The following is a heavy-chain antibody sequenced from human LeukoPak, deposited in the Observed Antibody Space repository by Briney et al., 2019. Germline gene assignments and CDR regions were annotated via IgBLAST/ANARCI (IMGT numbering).Heavy chain of an antibody. CDR1: GFTFGKYW. CDR2: IKLDGSEK. CDR3: ARDQYDTWSRRGNFDS. D-gene: IGHD3-3*01. J-gene: IGHJ4*02. V-gene: IGHV3-7*03. Sequence: GGSLRLSCVASGFTFGKYWMSWVRQAPGKGLEWVANIKLDGSEKNYVDSVKGRFTISRDNTKNSLYLQMNGLRAEDTAVFYCARDQYDTWSRRGNFDSWGQGTLVIVSS.